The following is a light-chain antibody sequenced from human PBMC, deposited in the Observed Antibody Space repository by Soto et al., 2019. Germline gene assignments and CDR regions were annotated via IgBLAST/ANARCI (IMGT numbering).Light chain of an antibody. V-gene: IGKV1-5*03. Sequence: DIQMTQSPSTLSASVGDRVTITCRASQSISSWLAWYQQKPGKAPKLLIYKASSLESGVPSRFSGSGSGTECTHTIRSMQPDDFATYYCQQYNSYSRTFGQGNQVKIK. J-gene: IGKJ1*01. CDR1: QSISSW. CDR3: QQYNSYSRT. CDR2: KAS.